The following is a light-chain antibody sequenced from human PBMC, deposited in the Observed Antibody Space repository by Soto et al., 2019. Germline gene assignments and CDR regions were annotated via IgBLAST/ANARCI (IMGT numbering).Light chain of an antibody. CDR1: QSVSRSY. CDR3: QQYGSSPYT. V-gene: IGKV3-20*01. Sequence: EIVWKQSPGTLSLSPGERATLSCRASQSVSRSYLAWYQQKPGQAPRLLIYGASSRATGIPDRFSGSGSGTDFTLTISRLEPEDFAVYYCQQYGSSPYTFGQGTKLEIK. J-gene: IGKJ2*01. CDR2: GAS.